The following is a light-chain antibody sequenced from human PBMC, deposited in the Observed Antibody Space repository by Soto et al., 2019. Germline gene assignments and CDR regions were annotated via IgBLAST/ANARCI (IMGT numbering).Light chain of an antibody. Sequence: EIVLTQSPGTLCLSPGERPSLSCRASQSVSITYLAWYQQKPVQAPRLLIYGASSRATGIPYRFSGSGSGTDFTLTISSLEPEDFAVYYCQQYGSSPRITFGGGTKVEIK. J-gene: IGKJ4*01. V-gene: IGKV3-20*01. CDR1: QSVSITY. CDR3: QQYGSSPRIT. CDR2: GAS.